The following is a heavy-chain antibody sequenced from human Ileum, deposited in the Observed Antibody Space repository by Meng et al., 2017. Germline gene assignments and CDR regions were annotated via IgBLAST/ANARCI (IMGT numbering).Heavy chain of an antibody. Sequence: SEPLSLTCPVYGGSFSGYYWSWIRQPPGKGLEWIGEINHSGSTNYNPSLKSRVTISVDTSKNQFSLKLSSVAAADAAVYYCARNYYGSGSTGDYWGQGTLVTVSS. J-gene: IGHJ4*02. CDR3: ARNYYGSGSTGDY. CDR2: INHSGST. V-gene: IGHV4-34*01. CDR1: GGSFSGYY. D-gene: IGHD3-10*01.